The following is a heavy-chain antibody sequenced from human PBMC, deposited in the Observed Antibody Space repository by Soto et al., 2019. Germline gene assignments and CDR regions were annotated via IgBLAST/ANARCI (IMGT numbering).Heavy chain of an antibody. Sequence: SLPLSVTWAVSDASSSGYYRSRISKHPGKGLEWIGETNDSGSTSYNPSLKSRVTISVDTSKNQFSLKLSSVTAADTAVYYCARHLKVRGVTMYYFAYWGQGTLVTVSS. CDR1: DASSSGYY. D-gene: IGHD3-10*01. CDR3: ARHLKVRGVTMYYFAY. J-gene: IGHJ4*02. CDR2: TNDSGST. V-gene: IGHV4-34*01.